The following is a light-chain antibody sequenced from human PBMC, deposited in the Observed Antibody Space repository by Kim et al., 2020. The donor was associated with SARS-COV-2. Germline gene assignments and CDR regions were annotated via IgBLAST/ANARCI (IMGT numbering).Light chain of an antibody. V-gene: IGLV10-54*01. CDR1: SNNVGNQG. CDR3: SAWDSSLSAWV. Sequence: QAGLTQPPSVSKGLRQTATLTCTGNSNNVGNQGVAWLQQHQGHPPKLLSYRNNNRPSGISERLSAARSENTASLTITGLQHEDEADYYCSAWDSSLSAWVFGGGTQLTVL. J-gene: IGLJ3*02. CDR2: RNN.